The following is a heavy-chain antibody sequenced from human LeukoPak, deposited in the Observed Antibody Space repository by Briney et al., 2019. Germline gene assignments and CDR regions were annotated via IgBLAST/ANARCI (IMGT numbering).Heavy chain of an antibody. CDR3: ARAPYGSNSGGGYFDY. Sequence: GGSLRLSCAASEFTFSSYSMNWVRQAPGKGLEWVASISSSISIIYYADSVKGRFTISRDNAKNSQYLQLNSLRVEDTAVYYCARAPYGSNSGGGYFDYWGQGTLVTVSS. J-gene: IGHJ4*02. D-gene: IGHD4-23*01. V-gene: IGHV3-48*01. CDR2: ISSSISII. CDR1: EFTFSSYS.